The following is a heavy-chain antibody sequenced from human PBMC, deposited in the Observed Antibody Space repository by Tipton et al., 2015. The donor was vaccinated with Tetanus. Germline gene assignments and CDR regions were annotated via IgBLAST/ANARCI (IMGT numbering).Heavy chain of an antibody. Sequence: SLRLSCAASGFTVSSNYMSWVRQAPGKGLEWVSVIYSDGNTYYADSVKGRFTISRDNSKNTLYLQMNSLRAEDTAVYYCARDGDDSSGYYYYYYGMDVWGQGTTVTVSS. D-gene: IGHD3-22*01. CDR2: IYSDGNT. CDR3: ARDGDDSSGYYYYYYGMDV. V-gene: IGHV3-53*01. CDR1: GFTVSSNY. J-gene: IGHJ6*02.